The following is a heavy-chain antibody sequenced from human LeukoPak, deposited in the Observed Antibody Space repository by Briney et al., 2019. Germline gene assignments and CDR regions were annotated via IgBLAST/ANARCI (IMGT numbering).Heavy chain of an antibody. CDR2: IKSDGSST. D-gene: IGHD1-26*01. V-gene: IGHV3-74*01. J-gene: IGHJ4*02. Sequence: PGGSLRLSCAASGFTFSSYSMNWVRQAPGKGLVWVSRIKSDGSSTSYADSVKGRFTISRDNAKNTLYLQMNSLRAEDTAVYYCAKGGTYSFDYWGQGTLVTVSS. CDR1: GFTFSSYS. CDR3: AKGGTYSFDY.